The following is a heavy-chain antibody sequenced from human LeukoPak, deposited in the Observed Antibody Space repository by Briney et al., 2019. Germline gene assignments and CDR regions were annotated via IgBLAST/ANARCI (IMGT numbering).Heavy chain of an antibody. CDR1: GFSFTNYW. CDR2: IDPSDSYT. CDR3: ARIMTTVTK. J-gene: IGHJ4*02. Sequence: GESLKISCKGSGFSFTNYWISWVRQMPGKGLEWMGRIDPSDSYTQYSPSLQGHVTISADMSIGTVYLQWSSLKASDTAIYYCARIMTTVTKWGQGALVTVSS. V-gene: IGHV5-10-1*01. D-gene: IGHD4-17*01.